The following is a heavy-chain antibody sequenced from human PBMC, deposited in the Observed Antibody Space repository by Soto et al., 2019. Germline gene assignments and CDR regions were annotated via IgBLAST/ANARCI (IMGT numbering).Heavy chain of an antibody. CDR3: ARESFSDYVYAFDI. J-gene: IGHJ3*02. CDR2: IYSGGST. Sequence: PGGSLRLSCAASGFTVNSNYMTWVRQAPGKGLEWVSVIYSGGSTYYADSVKGRFTISRDKSKNTLYLQMNSLRAEDTAVYYCARESFSDYVYAFDIWGQGTMVTVSS. CDR1: GFTVNSNY. V-gene: IGHV3-66*01. D-gene: IGHD3-16*01.